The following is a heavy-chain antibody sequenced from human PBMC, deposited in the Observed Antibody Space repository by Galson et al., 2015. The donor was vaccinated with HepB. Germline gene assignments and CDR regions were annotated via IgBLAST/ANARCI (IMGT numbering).Heavy chain of an antibody. CDR3: ARRSFDWGLYYYYGMDL. Sequence: QSGAEMKKPGESLKISCKGSGYSFTSYWIGWVRQMPGKGLEWMGIIYPGDSDTRYSPPFQGQVTISADKSISTAYLQWSSLKASDTAMYYCARRSFDWGLYYYYGMDLWGQGTTVTVSS. CDR1: GYSFTSYW. CDR2: IYPGDSDT. D-gene: IGHD3-9*01. V-gene: IGHV5-51*01. J-gene: IGHJ6*02.